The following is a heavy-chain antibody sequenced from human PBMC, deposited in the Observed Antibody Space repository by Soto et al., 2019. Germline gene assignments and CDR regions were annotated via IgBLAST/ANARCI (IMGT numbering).Heavy chain of an antibody. D-gene: IGHD3-3*01. CDR1: GFTVSSNY. CDR3: ARGGFLEWLSPFDY. J-gene: IGHJ4*02. Sequence: EVQLVESGGGLVQPGGSLRLSCAASGFTVSSNYMSWVRQAPGKGLEWVSVIYSGGSTYYADSVKGRFTISRDNSKNTLYLQMNSLRAEDTAVYYCARGGFLEWLSPFDYWGQGTLVTVSS. V-gene: IGHV3-66*01. CDR2: IYSGGST.